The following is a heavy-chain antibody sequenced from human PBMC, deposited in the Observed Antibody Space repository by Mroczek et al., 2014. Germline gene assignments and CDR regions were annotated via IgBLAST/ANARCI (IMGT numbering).Heavy chain of an antibody. J-gene: IGHJ4*02. Sequence: VQLVESGGGLVKPGGSLRLSCAASGFTFSSYSMNWVRQAPGKGLEWVSSISSSSSYIYYADSVKGRFTISRDNAKNSLYLQMNSLRAEDTAVYYCARAASGSRTYFDYWGQGTLVTVSS. V-gene: IGHV3-21*01. CDR2: ISSSSSYI. CDR3: ARAASGSRTYFDY. CDR1: GFTFSSYS. D-gene: IGHD1-26*01.